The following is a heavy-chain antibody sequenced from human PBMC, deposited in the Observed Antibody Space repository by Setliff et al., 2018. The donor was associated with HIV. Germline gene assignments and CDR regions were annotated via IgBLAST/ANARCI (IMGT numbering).Heavy chain of an antibody. V-gene: IGHV4-31*03. CDR3: AMAVADRGVYYLDY. CDR2: IYYSGSA. D-gene: IGHD6-19*01. Sequence: PSETLSLTCIVSGVSINSGGYYWSWVRQHPGKGLEWIGYIYYSGSAYYNPSLQNRIDISVDASTNQFSLKLTSVTAADTAVYYCAMAVADRGVYYLDYWGQGTLVTVSS. CDR1: GVSINSGGYY. J-gene: IGHJ4*01.